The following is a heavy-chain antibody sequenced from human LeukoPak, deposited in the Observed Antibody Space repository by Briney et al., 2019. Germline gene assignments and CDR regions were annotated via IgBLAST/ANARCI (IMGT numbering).Heavy chain of an antibody. CDR3: ARDYYYYYMDV. V-gene: IGHV4-34*01. Sequence: SETLSLTCAVYGGSFSGYYWSWIRQPPGKGLEWIGEINHSGSTNYNPSLKSRVTISVDTSKNQFSLKLSSVTAVDTAVYYCARDYYYYYMDVWGKGTTVTISS. J-gene: IGHJ6*03. CDR2: INHSGST. CDR1: GGSFSGYY.